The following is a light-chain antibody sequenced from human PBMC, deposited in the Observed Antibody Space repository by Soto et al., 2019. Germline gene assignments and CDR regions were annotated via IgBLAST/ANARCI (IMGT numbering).Light chain of an antibody. CDR3: QHSDNWPL. Sequence: IVLTQSPATLSLSAGERVTLSCRASQSVRNNLAWYQQKPGQAPRLLIYGASTRATAIPARLSGSGSGTEFTLTISSLQSEDFAVYYCQHSDNWPLFGQGTRLEI. J-gene: IGKJ5*01. V-gene: IGKV3-15*01. CDR2: GAS. CDR1: QSVRNN.